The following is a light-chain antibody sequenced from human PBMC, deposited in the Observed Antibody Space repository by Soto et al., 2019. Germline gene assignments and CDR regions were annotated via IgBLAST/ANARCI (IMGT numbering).Light chain of an antibody. CDR3: QQYNNWPPWT. J-gene: IGKJ1*01. V-gene: IGKV3-15*01. CDR2: GPS. CDR1: QSVANN. Sequence: EIVMTQSPAPLSVSPGERATLSCRASQSVANNLAWYQQKPGQAPRLLIYGPSTRATGIPARFSGSGSGTEFTLTISSLQSEDFAVYYCQQYNNWPPWTFGQGTKVEIK.